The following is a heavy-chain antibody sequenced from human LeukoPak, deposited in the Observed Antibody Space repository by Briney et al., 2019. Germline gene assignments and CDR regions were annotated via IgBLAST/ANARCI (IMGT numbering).Heavy chain of an antibody. J-gene: IGHJ5*02. D-gene: IGHD6-19*01. CDR1: GFTFSSYG. CDR3: AKDQAVAGTLAS. CDR2: ISYDGSNK. Sequence: GGSLRLSCAASGFTFSSYGMHWVHQAPGKGLEWVAVISYDGSNKYYADSVKGRFTISRDNSKNTLYLQMNSLRAEDTAVYYCAKDQAVAGTLASWGQGTLVTVSS. V-gene: IGHV3-30*18.